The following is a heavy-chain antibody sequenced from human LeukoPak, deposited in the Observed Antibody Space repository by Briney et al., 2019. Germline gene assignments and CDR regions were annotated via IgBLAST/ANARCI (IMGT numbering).Heavy chain of an antibody. J-gene: IGHJ5*02. CDR1: GGPISSGSYY. Sequence: SQTLSLTCTVSGGPISSGSYYWSWIRQPAGKGLEWIGRIYTSGSTNYNPSLKSRVTISVDTSKNQFSLKLSSVTAADTAVYYCARSTPKSPWFDPWGQGTLVTVSS. CDR2: IYTSGST. CDR3: ARSTPKSPWFDP. D-gene: IGHD2-2*01. V-gene: IGHV4-61*02.